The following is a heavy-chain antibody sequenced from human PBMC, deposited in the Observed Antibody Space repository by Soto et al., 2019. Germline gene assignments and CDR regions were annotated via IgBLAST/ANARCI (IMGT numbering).Heavy chain of an antibody. V-gene: IGHV4-30-2*01. Sequence: TLSLTCAVSGGSISSGGYSWSWIRQPPGKGLEWIGYIYHSGSTYYNPSLKSRVTISVDRSKNQFSLKLSSVTASDTAGYYCATAPGSYRGQGTLVTVSS. J-gene: IGHJ4*02. CDR3: ATAPGSY. D-gene: IGHD2-15*01. CDR1: GGSISSGGYS. CDR2: IYHSGST.